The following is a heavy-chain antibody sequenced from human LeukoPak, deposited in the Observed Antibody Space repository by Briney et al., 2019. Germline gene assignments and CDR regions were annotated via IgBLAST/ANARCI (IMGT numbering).Heavy chain of an antibody. CDR1: GASISDYY. Sequence: SETLSLTCNVSGASISDYYWSWVRQSPEKGLEWIASLLYSGSSHYNPSLRSRVAISGDTSNNQFSLILTSVTTSDTAVYFCARTGRRGYFDLWDRGTLVTVSS. CDR3: ARTGRRGYFDL. CDR2: LLYSGSS. V-gene: IGHV4-59*01. J-gene: IGHJ2*01. D-gene: IGHD1-14*01.